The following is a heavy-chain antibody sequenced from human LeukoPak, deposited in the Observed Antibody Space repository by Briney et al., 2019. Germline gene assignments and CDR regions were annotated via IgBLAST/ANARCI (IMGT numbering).Heavy chain of an antibody. Sequence: SETLSLTCTVSVGSISSYYWSWIRQPPGKGLEWIGYGYYSGRTKYNPSLKSRVTIPVDTSKNHLSLRLTSVAAADTAVYYCAGGTYSYGYDYWGQGTLVTVSS. D-gene: IGHD5-18*01. CDR2: GYYSGRT. CDR3: AGGTYSYGYDY. CDR1: VGSISSYY. J-gene: IGHJ4*02. V-gene: IGHV4-59*01.